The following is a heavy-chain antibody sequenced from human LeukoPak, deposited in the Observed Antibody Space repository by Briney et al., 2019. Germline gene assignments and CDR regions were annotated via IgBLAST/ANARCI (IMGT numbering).Heavy chain of an antibody. CDR2: ISSSSSYI. Sequence: PGGSLRLSCAASGFTFSSYGLNWVRQAPGKGLEWVSSISSSSSYIYYADSVKGRFTISRDNAKNSLYLQMNSLRAEDTAVYYCARELGMPSSIDYWGQGTLVTVSS. V-gene: IGHV3-21*01. CDR1: GFTFSSYG. J-gene: IGHJ4*02. CDR3: ARELGMPSSIDY. D-gene: IGHD2-2*01.